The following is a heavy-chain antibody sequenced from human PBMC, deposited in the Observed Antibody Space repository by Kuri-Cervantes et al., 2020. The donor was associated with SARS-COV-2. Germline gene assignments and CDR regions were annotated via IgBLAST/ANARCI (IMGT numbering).Heavy chain of an antibody. CDR3: AREGAAQSYYYYYMDV. CDR2: INPNSGGT. Sequence: ASVKVSCKSSGYTFYSYGISWVRQAPGQGLEWMGWINPNSGGTNYAQKFQGRVTKTSDTSISTAYMELSSLSSEDTAVYYCAREGAAQSYYYYYMDVWGKGTTVTVSS. V-gene: IGHV1-2*02. CDR1: GYTFYSYG. D-gene: IGHD6-6*01. J-gene: IGHJ6*03.